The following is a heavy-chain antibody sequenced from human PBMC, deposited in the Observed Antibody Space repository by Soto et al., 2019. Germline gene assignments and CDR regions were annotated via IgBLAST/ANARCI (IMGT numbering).Heavy chain of an antibody. CDR3: ARADYYDSSGFYYDC. D-gene: IGHD3-22*01. Sequence: GASVKVSCTASGYIFTNHYIHCVRQAPGQGLEWMGIINPSGGSTNYLQKFQGRITMTRDTSTSTVYMELSSLRSEDTAVYFCARADYYDSSGFYYDCWGQGSLVTVSS. CDR2: INPSGGST. J-gene: IGHJ4*02. V-gene: IGHV1-46*01. CDR1: GYIFTNHY.